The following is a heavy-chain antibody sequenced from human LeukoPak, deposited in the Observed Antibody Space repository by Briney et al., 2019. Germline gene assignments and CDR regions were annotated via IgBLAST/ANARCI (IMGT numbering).Heavy chain of an antibody. V-gene: IGHV3-73*01. D-gene: IGHD3-10*01. CDR3: TRADLWFGYTDAFDI. Sequence: GGSLRLSCAASGFTFSGSAMHWVRQASGKGLEWVGRIRSKANSYATAYAASVKGRFTISRDDSKNTAYLQMNSLKTEDTAVYYCTRADLWFGYTDAFDIWGQGTMVTVSS. J-gene: IGHJ3*02. CDR1: GFTFSGSA. CDR2: IRSKANSYAT.